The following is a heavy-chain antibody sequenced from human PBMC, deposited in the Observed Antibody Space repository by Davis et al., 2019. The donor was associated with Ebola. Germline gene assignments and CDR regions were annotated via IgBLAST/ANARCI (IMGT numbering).Heavy chain of an antibody. Sequence: PSETLSLTCTVSGGSISSYYWSWIRQPPGKGLEWIGYIYYSGSTNYNPSLKSRVTISVDTSKNQFSLKLSSVTAADTAVYYCARHSSSSWSNYFDYWGQGTLVTVSS. D-gene: IGHD6-13*01. V-gene: IGHV4-59*08. J-gene: IGHJ4*02. CDR3: ARHSSSSWSNYFDY. CDR1: GGSISSYY. CDR2: IYYSGST.